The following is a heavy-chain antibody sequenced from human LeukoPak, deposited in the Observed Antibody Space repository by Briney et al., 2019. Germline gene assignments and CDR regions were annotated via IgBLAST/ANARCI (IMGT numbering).Heavy chain of an antibody. CDR1: GFSFSSFG. D-gene: IGHD6-19*01. V-gene: IGHV3-23*01. Sequence: GGTLRLSCAASGFSFSSFGMSWFRQAPRKGLEWVSTISATGGNTYYADSVKGRFTISRDNAKNSLYLQMNSLRAEDTAVYYCARDSVAVAGTQDKVNYYYYYMDVWGKGTTVTVSS. J-gene: IGHJ6*03. CDR3: ARDSVAVAGTQDKVNYYYYYMDV. CDR2: ISATGGNT.